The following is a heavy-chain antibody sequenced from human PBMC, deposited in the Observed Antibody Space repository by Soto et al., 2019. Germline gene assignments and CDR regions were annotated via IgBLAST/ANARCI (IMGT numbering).Heavy chain of an antibody. CDR2: NYYSGIT. Sequence: QVQLQESGPGLVKPSQTLSLTCTVSGGSISSGGYYWTWIRQHPGKGLEWIGYNYYSGITYYNPSLKSRVTLSLETAKNQFALELSSVTAAATSVYYCARGSSIAGLYYGMDVWGQGTTVTVSS. J-gene: IGHJ6*02. CDR1: GGSISSGGYY. D-gene: IGHD6-6*01. CDR3: ARGSSIAGLYYGMDV. V-gene: IGHV4-31*03.